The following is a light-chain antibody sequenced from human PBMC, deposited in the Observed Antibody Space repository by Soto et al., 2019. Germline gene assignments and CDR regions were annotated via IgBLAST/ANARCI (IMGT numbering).Light chain of an antibody. CDR2: GAG. V-gene: IGKV3-20*01. J-gene: IGKJ1*01. CDR1: PSVSGRN. Sequence: DIVLTQSPDILSLSPGERATLSCRASPSVSGRNVAWYQHRPGQSPRLLIYGAGHRAPGISERFTGSRSGPDFTLTISRLEPEDSAVYYCLQCIQSPRTFGQGTKVEIK. CDR3: LQCIQSPRT.